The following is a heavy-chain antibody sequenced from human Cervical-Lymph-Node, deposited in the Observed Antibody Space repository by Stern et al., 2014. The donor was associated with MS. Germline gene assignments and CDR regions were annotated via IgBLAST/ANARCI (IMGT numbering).Heavy chain of an antibody. V-gene: IGHV3-21*01. CDR3: AREEWVLSIFDH. Sequence: QLVQSGGGLVKPGGSLRLSCAASGFNFSSYSMNWVRQAPGKGLEWVSSISRSSSDVYYAGSVKDRFTISRDNAKNSLYLQMNSRRAEDTAVYYCAREEWVLSIFDHWGQGTLVTVSS. CDR2: ISRSSSDV. D-gene: IGHD1-26*01. CDR1: GFNFSSYS. J-gene: IGHJ4*02.